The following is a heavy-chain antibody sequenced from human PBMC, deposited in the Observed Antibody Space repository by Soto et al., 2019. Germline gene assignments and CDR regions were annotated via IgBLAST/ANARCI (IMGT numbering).Heavy chain of an antibody. V-gene: IGHV4-28*01. Sequence: QVQLQESGPGLVKPSDTLSHTCAVSGYSISSSNWWGWIRQPPGKGLEWIGYIYYSGSTYYNPSLMSRVTISVDTSKIQSSLKLSSVTAVDTPVYYCARMHGVLDAFDSWGQGTMVTVSS. CDR2: IYYSGST. D-gene: IGHD2-8*01. CDR3: ARMHGVLDAFDS. CDR1: GYSISSSNW. J-gene: IGHJ3*02.